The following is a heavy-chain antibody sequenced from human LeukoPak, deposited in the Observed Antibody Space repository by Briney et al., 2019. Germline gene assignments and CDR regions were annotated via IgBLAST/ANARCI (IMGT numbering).Heavy chain of an antibody. CDR1: GGSISSYY. CDR3: ARVRIPSNYYYYMDV. J-gene: IGHJ6*03. V-gene: IGHV4-59*12. CDR2: IYYSGST. Sequence: SETLSLTCTVSGGSISSYYWSWIRQPPGKGLEWIGYIYYSGSTNYNPSLKSRVTISVDTSKNQFSLKLSSVTAADTAVYYCARVRIPSNYYYYMDVWGKGTTVTVSS. D-gene: IGHD2-2*02.